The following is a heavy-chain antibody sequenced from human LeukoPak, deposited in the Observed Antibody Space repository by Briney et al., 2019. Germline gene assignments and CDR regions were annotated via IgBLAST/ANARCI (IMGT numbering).Heavy chain of an antibody. CDR3: AREEGDGYNLVYFDY. V-gene: IGHV3-53*01. CDR1: GFTVSSNY. Sequence: GGSLRLSCAASGFTVSSNYMSWVRQAPGKGLEWVSVIYSGGSTYYADSVKGRFTISRDNSKNTLYLQMNSLRAEDTAVYYCAREEGDGYNLVYFDYWGQGTLVTVSS. J-gene: IGHJ4*02. D-gene: IGHD5-24*01. CDR2: IYSGGST.